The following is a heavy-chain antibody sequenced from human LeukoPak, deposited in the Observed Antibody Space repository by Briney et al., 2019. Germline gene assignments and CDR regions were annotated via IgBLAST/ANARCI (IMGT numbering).Heavy chain of an antibody. CDR2: TT. CDR3: ARDHNQYYYGSGVSGGWFDP. V-gene: IGHV4-34*01. D-gene: IGHD3-10*01. Sequence: TTNSHPSLNSRVTISVDTSKNQFSLKLRSVTAADTAVYYCARDHNQYYYGSGVSGGWFDPWGQGTLVTVSS. J-gene: IGHJ5*02.